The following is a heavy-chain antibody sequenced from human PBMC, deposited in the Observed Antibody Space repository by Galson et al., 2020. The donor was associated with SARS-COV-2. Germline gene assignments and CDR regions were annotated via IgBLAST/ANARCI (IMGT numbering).Heavy chain of an antibody. J-gene: IGHJ4*02. Sequence: ASVQVSCKAAGYTFSGYYLHWVRQAPGQGLEWMGWINPNSGGTNYAQKFQGRVTMTRDTSISTAYMELSSLRSDDTAVYYCARPLPYYDSSGFYYWGQGTLVTVSS. CDR2: INPNSGGT. D-gene: IGHD3-22*01. CDR3: ARPLPYYDSSGFYY. V-gene: IGHV1-2*02. CDR1: GYTFSGYY.